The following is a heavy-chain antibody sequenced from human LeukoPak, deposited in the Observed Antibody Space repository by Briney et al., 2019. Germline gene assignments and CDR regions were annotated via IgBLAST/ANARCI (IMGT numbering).Heavy chain of an antibody. V-gene: IGHV3-74*01. CDR3: ASPGTTVTTRNAFDI. Sequence: GGSLRLSCAASGFTFSSSWMHWVRHAPGKGLVWVSRINTDGSSTNYADSVKGRFTISRDNAKNTLYLQMNSLRAEDTAVYYCASPGTTVTTRNAFDIWGQGTMVTVSS. CDR1: GFTFSSSW. J-gene: IGHJ3*02. CDR2: INTDGSST. D-gene: IGHD4-17*01.